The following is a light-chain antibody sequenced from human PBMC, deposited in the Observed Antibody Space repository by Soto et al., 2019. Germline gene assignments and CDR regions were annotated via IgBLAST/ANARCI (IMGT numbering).Light chain of an antibody. Sequence: DIQMTQSPSTLSASVGDRVTLTCRASQSISSWLAWYQQKSGEAPNLLIDEASSLESGVPSRFSGSGSGTEFTLTISGLQPDDFATYYCQQYNTYPLTFGGGTKVEIK. CDR1: QSISSW. CDR2: EAS. V-gene: IGKV1-5*03. J-gene: IGKJ4*01. CDR3: QQYNTYPLT.